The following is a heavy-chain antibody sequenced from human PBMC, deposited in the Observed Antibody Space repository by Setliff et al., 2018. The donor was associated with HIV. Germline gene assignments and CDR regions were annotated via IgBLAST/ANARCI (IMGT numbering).Heavy chain of an antibody. Sequence: GASVKVSCKTSGYAFTYYYIHWVRQAPGQGLEWLGTLNPNGGSTTYAQKFQGRVTMTRDTSTSTVYMELRGLRSEDTAVYYCARVQTVIPPSFDHWGQGTLVTVSP. CDR1: GYAFTYYY. V-gene: IGHV1-46*01. CDR2: LNPNGGST. J-gene: IGHJ4*02. D-gene: IGHD3-16*02. CDR3: ARVQTVIPPSFDH.